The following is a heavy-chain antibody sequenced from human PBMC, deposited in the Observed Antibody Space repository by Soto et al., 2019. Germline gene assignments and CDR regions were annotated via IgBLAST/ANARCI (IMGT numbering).Heavy chain of an antibody. Sequence: TLSLTCTVSGASVNSGGYYWSWIRQLPGKGLEWIGYIYFSGSTYYNPSLESRVTISLDTSQNQFSLKLSSVSAEDTAVYYCTRDLSSYGTLWDYWGQGTLVTVSS. CDR1: GASVNSGGYY. J-gene: IGHJ4*02. V-gene: IGHV4-31*03. CDR2: IYFSGST. D-gene: IGHD5-18*01. CDR3: TRDLSSYGTLWDY.